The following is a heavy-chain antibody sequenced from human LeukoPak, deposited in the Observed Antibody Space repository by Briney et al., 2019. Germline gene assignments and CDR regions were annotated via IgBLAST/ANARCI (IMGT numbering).Heavy chain of an antibody. V-gene: IGHV3-30*18. D-gene: IGHD6-25*01. CDR2: ISYDGSSK. CDR3: AETEYSSGYYFDY. CDR1: GFTFSSYG. Sequence: GGSLRLSCAVSGFTFSSYGIHWVRQAPGKGLEWVAVISYDGSSKYYADSVKGRFTISRDNSKNTLYLQMNSLRVEDTAVYYCAETEYSSGYYFDYWGQGTLVTVSS. J-gene: IGHJ4*02.